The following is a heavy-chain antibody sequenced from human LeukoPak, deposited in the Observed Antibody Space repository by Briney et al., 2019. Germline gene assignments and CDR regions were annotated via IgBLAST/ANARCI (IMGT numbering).Heavy chain of an antibody. Sequence: PGGSLRLSCAASGFTFSSYWMHWVRQAPGKGLVWVSRINSDGSSTTYADSVKGRFTISRDNAKNTVYLQMNSLRAEDTAVYYCARSAPAGFSYYPYYMDVWGKGTTVTISS. V-gene: IGHV3-74*01. CDR2: INSDGSST. CDR3: ARSAPAGFSYYPYYMDV. D-gene: IGHD6-25*01. J-gene: IGHJ6*03. CDR1: GFTFSSYW.